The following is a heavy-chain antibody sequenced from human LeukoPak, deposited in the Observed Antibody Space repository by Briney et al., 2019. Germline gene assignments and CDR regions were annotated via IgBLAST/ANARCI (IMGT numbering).Heavy chain of an antibody. CDR3: ASPNWGGYNWY. Sequence: GGSLRLSCAASGFTFSDYYMSWIRRAPGKGLEWVSYISSSGSTIYYADSVKGRFTISRDNAKNSLYLQMNSLRAEDTAVYYCASPNWGGYNWYWGQGTLVTVSS. J-gene: IGHJ4*02. CDR1: GFTFSDYY. CDR2: ISSSGSTI. V-gene: IGHV3-11*04. D-gene: IGHD5-24*01.